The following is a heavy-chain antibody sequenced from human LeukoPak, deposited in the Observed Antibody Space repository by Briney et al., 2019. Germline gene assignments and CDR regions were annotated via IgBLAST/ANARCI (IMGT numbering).Heavy chain of an antibody. D-gene: IGHD3-3*01. CDR1: GDSIRRYY. CDR2: IYTSGHA. V-gene: IGHV4-4*09. CDR3: ARLQNSDFWSGYLHNWFDP. Sequence: SETLSLTCTVSGDSIRRYYWTWLRQTPGNGLEWIGYIYTSGHANYNPSLKSRVTMSVDTSTNQFSLRLTSAIAADTAVYYCARLQNSDFWSGYLHNWFDPWGQGTLVTVSS. J-gene: IGHJ5*02.